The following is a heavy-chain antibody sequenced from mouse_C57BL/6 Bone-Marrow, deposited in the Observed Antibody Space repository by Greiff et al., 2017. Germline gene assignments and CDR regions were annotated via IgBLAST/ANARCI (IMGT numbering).Heavy chain of an antibody. D-gene: IGHD2-4*01. CDR3: ASRYDYDAFDC. CDR1: GYTFTSYW. V-gene: IGHV1-64*01. Sequence: QVQLQQPGAELVKPGASVKLSCKASGYTFTSYWMHWVKQRPGQGLEWIGMIHPNSGSTNYNEKFKSKATLTVDKSSSTAYMQLSSLTSEDSAVYYCASRYDYDAFDCWGQGTTLTVST. CDR2: IHPNSGST. J-gene: IGHJ2*01.